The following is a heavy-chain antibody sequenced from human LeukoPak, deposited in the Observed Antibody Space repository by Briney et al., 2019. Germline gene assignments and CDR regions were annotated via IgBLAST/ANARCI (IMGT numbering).Heavy chain of an antibody. D-gene: IGHD6-13*01. CDR1: GGSISSYY. Sequence: SETLSLTCTVSGGSISSYYWSWIRQPPGKGLEWIGYIYYSGSTNYNPSLKSRVTISVDTSKNQFSLKLSSVTAADTAVYYCARDGHYSSSWLFDYWGQGTLVTVSS. CDR3: ARDGHYSSSWLFDY. J-gene: IGHJ4*02. V-gene: IGHV4-59*01. CDR2: IYYSGST.